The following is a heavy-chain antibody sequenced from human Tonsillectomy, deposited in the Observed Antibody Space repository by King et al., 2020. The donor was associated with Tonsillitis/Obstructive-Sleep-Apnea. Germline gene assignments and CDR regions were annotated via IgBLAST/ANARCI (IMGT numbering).Heavy chain of an antibody. Sequence: VQLVESGGGLVQPGGSLRLSWSDSGFTFSGYWMHWGRQVPGGGLVGVARIIPEGGGTYYADSVKGRFTISRDNAKNTLYLQMNSLRTDDTGVYYCSRDTFGREDYWGQGTLVTVSS. D-gene: IGHD3-16*01. CDR2: IIPEGGGT. CDR1: GFTFSGYW. CDR3: SRDTFGREDY. J-gene: IGHJ4*02. V-gene: IGHV3-74*01.